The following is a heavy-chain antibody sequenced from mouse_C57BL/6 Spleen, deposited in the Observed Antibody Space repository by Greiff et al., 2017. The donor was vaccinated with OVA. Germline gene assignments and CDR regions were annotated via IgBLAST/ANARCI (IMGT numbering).Heavy chain of an antibody. CDR2: IWTGGGT. J-gene: IGHJ2*01. CDR3: ARNYYSNGDYFDY. V-gene: IGHV2-9-1*01. Sequence: VHLVESGPGLVAPSQSLSITCTVSGFSFTSYAISWVRQPPGQGLEWLGVIWTGGGTNYNSALKSRLSISKDNSKSQVFLKMNSLQTDDTARYYCARNYYSNGDYFDYWGQGTTLTVSS. D-gene: IGHD2-5*01. CDR1: GFSFTSYA.